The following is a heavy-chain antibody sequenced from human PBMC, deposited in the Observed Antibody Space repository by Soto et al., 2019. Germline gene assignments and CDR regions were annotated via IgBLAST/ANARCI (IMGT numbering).Heavy chain of an antibody. CDR3: ARVRYSYGLNGVFDY. V-gene: IGHV1-18*01. CDR1: GYTFTSYG. D-gene: IGHD5-18*01. J-gene: IGHJ4*02. CDR2: ISAYNGNT. Sequence: GASVKVSCKASGYTFTSYGISWVRQAPGQGLEWMGWISAYNGNTNYAQKLQGRVTMTTDTSTSTAYMELRSLRSDDTAVYYCARVRYSYGLNGVFDYWGQGTLVTVSS.